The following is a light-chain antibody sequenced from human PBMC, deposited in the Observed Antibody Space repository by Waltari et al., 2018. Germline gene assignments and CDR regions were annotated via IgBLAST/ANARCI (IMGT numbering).Light chain of an antibody. CDR1: QSVSSS. J-gene: IGKJ1*01. V-gene: IGKV3-11*01. CDR3: QQRSKWPWA. CDR2: DAS. Sequence: EIVLIQSPATLSLSPGERATLSCRASQSVSSSLAWYQHKPGQAPRLLIYDASISVTGIPARFSGSGSGTDFTLTISSLEPEDFAVYYCQQRSKWPWAFGQGTKVEIK.